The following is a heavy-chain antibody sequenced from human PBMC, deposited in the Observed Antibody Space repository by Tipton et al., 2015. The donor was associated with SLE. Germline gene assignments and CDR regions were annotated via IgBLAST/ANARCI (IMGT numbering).Heavy chain of an antibody. V-gene: IGHV4-39*01. CDR3: ARLQAAGTWSDP. D-gene: IGHD6-13*01. Sequence: TLSLTCTVSGASISSSSYYWGWIRQPPGKGLEWIGSIYYSGTTYYNSSLKSRITISVDTSKNQFSLKLGSVTAADTAVYYCARLQAAGTWSDPWGQGTLVTVSS. CDR1: GASISSSSYY. J-gene: IGHJ5*02. CDR2: IYYSGTT.